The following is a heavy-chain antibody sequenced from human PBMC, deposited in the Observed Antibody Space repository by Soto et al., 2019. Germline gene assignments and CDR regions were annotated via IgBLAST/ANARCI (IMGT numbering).Heavy chain of an antibody. J-gene: IGHJ5*02. CDR2: INPNSGGT. CDR1: GYTFTGYY. Sequence: EASVKVSCKASGYTFTGYYMHWVRQAPGQGLEWMGWINPNSGGTNYAQKFQGRVTMTRDTSISTAYMELRRLRSDDTAVYCCARAFGILNWFDPWGQGTLVTVSS. D-gene: IGHD3-16*02. V-gene: IGHV1-2*02. CDR3: ARAFGILNWFDP.